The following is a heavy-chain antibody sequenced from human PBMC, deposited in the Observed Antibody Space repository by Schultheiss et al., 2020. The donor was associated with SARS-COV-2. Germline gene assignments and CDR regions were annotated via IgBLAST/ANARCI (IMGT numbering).Heavy chain of an antibody. CDR3: ARGAAAGKFDY. V-gene: IGHV3-23*01. CDR2: IGTAGDT. J-gene: IGHJ4*02. Sequence: GGSLRLSCAASGFTFSSYAMSWVRQAPGKGLEWVSAIGTAGDTYYPGSVKGRFTISRDNSKNTLYLQMNSLRAEDTAVYYCARGAAAGKFDYWGQGTLVTVSS. D-gene: IGHD6-13*01. CDR1: GFTFSSYA.